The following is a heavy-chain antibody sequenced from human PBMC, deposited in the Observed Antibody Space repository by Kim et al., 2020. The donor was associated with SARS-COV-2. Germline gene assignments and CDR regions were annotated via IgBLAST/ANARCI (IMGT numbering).Heavy chain of an antibody. CDR2: IYYSGST. CDR1: GGSISSYY. Sequence: SETLSLTCTVSGGSISSYYWSWIRQPPGKGLEWIGYIYYSGSTNYNPSLKSRVTISVDTSKNQFSLKLSSVTAADTAVYYCARRHDYGDYDAFDIWGQGTMVTVSS. CDR3: ARRHDYGDYDAFDI. V-gene: IGHV4-59*01. J-gene: IGHJ3*02. D-gene: IGHD4-17*01.